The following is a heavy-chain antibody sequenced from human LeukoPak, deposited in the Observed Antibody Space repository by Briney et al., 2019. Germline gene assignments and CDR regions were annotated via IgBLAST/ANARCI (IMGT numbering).Heavy chain of an antibody. D-gene: IGHD5-18*01. CDR3: VLYSYGYWVVKSFDY. Sequence: PGRSLILSCAASGFTFSSYGMHWVRQAPGKGLEWVAVISYDGSNKYYADSVKGRFTISRDNSKNTLYLQMNSLRAEDTAVYYCVLYSYGYWVVKSFDYWGQGTLVTVSS. CDR1: GFTFSSYG. CDR2: ISYDGSNK. J-gene: IGHJ4*02. V-gene: IGHV3-30*03.